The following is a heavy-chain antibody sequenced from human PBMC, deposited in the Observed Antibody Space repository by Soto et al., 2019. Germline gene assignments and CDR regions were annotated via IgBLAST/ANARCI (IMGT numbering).Heavy chain of an antibody. Sequence: EVQLVESGGGLVQPGGSLRLSCAASGFTFSSYWMHWVRQAPGKGLVWVSRINSDGSSTSYADSVKGRFTISRDNAKNTLYLQMNSLRAEDTAVYYCARGGFRLLSTPREHRYYFDYWGQGTLVTVSS. CDR3: ARGGFRLLSTPREHRYYFDY. D-gene: IGHD1-1*01. V-gene: IGHV3-74*01. J-gene: IGHJ4*02. CDR1: GFTFSSYW. CDR2: INSDGSST.